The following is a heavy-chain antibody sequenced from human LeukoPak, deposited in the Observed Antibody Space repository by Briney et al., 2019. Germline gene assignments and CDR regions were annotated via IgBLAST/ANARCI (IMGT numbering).Heavy chain of an antibody. CDR3: ARAGYYRFDY. D-gene: IGHD2-15*01. J-gene: IGHJ4*02. V-gene: IGHV3-74*01. CDR2: IKTDGSST. Sequence: GGPWGPSLEPPGLPFINYWWHWVGQPQGKGRVWVSRIKTDGSSTTYADSVRGRFTISRDNAKSTLYLQMNSLGAEDTAVYYCARAGYYRFDYWGQGTQVTVSS. CDR1: GLPFINYW.